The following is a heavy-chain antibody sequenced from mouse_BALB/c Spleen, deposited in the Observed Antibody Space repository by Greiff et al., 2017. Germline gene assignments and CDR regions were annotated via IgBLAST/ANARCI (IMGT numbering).Heavy chain of an antibody. V-gene: IGHV5-6-5*01. D-gene: IGHD2-9*01. CDR1: GFTFSSYA. J-gene: IGHJ1*01. CDR3: ARGGAYYGYDNWYFDV. CDR2: ISSGGST. Sequence: EVKLVESGGGLVKPGGSLKLSCAASGFTFSSYAMSWVRQTPEKRLEWVASISSGGSTYYPDSVKGRFTISRDNARNILYLQMSSLRSEDTAMYYCARGGAYYGYDNWYFDVWGAGTTVTVSS.